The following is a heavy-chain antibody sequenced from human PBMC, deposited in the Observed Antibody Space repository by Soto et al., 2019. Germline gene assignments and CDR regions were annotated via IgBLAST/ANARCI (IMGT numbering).Heavy chain of an antibody. D-gene: IGHD3-10*01. J-gene: IGHJ4*02. V-gene: IGHV1-18*01. CDR2: ISAYNGNT. Sequence: ASVKVSCKASGYTFTSYGISWVRQAPGQGLEWMGWISAYNGNTNYAQKLQGRVTMTTDTSTSTAYMELRSLRSDDTAVYYCARENVHVLRRVRPFDYWGQSNLVTLSS. CDR1: GYTFTSYG. CDR3: ARENVHVLRRVRPFDY.